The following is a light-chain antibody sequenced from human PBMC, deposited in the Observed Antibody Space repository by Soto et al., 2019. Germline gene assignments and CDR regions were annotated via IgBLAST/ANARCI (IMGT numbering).Light chain of an antibody. V-gene: IGKV3-20*01. Sequence: EIVLTQSPGTLSLSPGEGVTLSCRASQTIINNFLAWYQQKPGQSPRHLIHGASSRATGIPDRFGGSGAGTDFTLTISRLEPEDFAVYYCQQYVSTPWTFGQGTKVEIK. CDR2: GAS. CDR1: QTIINNF. CDR3: QQYVSTPWT. J-gene: IGKJ1*01.